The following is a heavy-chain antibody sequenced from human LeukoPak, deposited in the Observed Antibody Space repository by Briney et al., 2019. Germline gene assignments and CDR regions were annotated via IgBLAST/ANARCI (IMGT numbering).Heavy chain of an antibody. CDR2: IDNIGST. Sequence: SETLSLTCTVSGGSISSSSYNWAWIRQPPGKGLEWIGNIDNIGSTYYNPSLQSRVTISVEKSKDQLSLKLNSVTATDTAIYYCARPPGIAAAWFDPWGQGTLVTVSS. CDR3: ARPPGIAAAWFDP. J-gene: IGHJ5*02. D-gene: IGHD6-13*01. V-gene: IGHV4-39*01. CDR1: GGSISSSSYN.